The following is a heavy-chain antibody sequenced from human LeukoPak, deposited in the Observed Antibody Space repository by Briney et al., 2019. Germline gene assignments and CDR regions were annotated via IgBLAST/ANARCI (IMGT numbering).Heavy chain of an antibody. J-gene: IGHJ6*03. D-gene: IGHD3-3*01. CDR3: ARDAPYDFWSGYQSGYMNV. V-gene: IGHV3-48*02. CDR1: GFTFSSYS. Sequence: GGSLRLSCAASGFTFSSYSMNWVRQAPGKGLEWVSYLSSSNSIIYYAGSVKGRFTISRDNAKDSLYLQMNSLRDEDTAVYYCARDAPYDFWSGYQSGYMNVWGKGTTVTVSS. CDR2: LSSSNSII.